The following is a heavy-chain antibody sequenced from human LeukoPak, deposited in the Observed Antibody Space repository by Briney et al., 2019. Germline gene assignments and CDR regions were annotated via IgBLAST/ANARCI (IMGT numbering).Heavy chain of an antibody. D-gene: IGHD4-17*01. J-gene: IGHJ4*02. V-gene: IGHV1-2*02. CDR3: ASLYGDYVSSDY. CDR2: INANGGGT. Sequence: ASVKVSCKASGYTFTDYYMHWVRQAPGQGVEWMGWINANGGGTNYAQKFQGRVTMTRDTSISTAYMELSRLRSDDTAVYYCASLYGDYVSSDYWGQGTLVSVSS. CDR1: GYTFTDYY.